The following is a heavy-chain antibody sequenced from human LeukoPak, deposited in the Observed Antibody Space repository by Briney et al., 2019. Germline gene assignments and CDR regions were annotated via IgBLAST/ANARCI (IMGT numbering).Heavy chain of an antibody. CDR2: ISSSSSYI. V-gene: IGHV3-21*01. J-gene: IGHJ4*02. D-gene: IGHD3-22*01. CDR3: ARLYYYDSSGYYSFDY. Sequence: GGSLRLSCAASGFTFSSYSMNWVRQAPGKGLEWVSSISSSSSYIYYADSVKGRFTISRDNAKNSLYLQMNSLRAEDTAVHYCARLYYYDSSGYYSFDYWGQGTLVTVSS. CDR1: GFTFSSYS.